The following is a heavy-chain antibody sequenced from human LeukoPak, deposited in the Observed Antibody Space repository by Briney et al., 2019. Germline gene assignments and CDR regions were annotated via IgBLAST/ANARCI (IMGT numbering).Heavy chain of an antibody. CDR1: GFTFNIYW. J-gene: IGHJ5*02. V-gene: IGHV3-74*01. D-gene: IGHD5-18*01. Sequence: PGGSLRLSCAASGFTFNIYWMHWVRQAPGKGLVWVSLIKSDGSSTNYADSVKGRFTISRDNAKNTLYLQMDSLRAEDTATYYCARDKGYSSDPWGQGTLVTVSS. CDR2: IKSDGSST. CDR3: ARDKGYSSDP.